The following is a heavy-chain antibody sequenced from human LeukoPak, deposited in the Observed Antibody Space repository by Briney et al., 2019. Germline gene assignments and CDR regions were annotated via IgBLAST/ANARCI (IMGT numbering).Heavy chain of an antibody. Sequence: SETLSLTCAVSGYSINSGYYWGWIRQPPRKGLEWIGSIFHSGSTYYNPSLKSRVTISVDPSKNQFSLKLSSVTAADTAVYYCARGSCSSTSCPFDYWGQGTLVTVSS. CDR3: ARGSCSSTSCPFDY. J-gene: IGHJ4*02. CDR1: GYSINSGYY. CDR2: IFHSGST. V-gene: IGHV4-38-2*01. D-gene: IGHD2-2*01.